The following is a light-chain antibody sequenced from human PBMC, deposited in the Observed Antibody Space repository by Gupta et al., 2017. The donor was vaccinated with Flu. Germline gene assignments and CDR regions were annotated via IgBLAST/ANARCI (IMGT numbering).Light chain of an antibody. Sequence: SSELTQPPSVSVSPGQTASITCSGESLQNQYAYWYQQKPGQAPVLVIYKASERPSGITDRFSGSNSGNTATLTISGVQAEDEADYYCHSEASTGNCWVFGGGTKLTVL. CDR1: SLQNQY. CDR2: KAS. CDR3: HSEASTGNCWV. J-gene: IGLJ3*02. V-gene: IGLV3-25*02.